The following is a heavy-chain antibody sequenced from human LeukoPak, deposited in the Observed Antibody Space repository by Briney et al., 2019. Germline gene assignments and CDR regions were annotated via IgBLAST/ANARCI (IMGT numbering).Heavy chain of an antibody. Sequence: SETLSLTCTVSGGSISSGDYYWSWIRQPPGKGLEWIGSIYYSGTTYYNPSLKSRVTISADTSKNQFSLKLSSVTAADTAVYYCAREVAAAGRSFDYWGQGTLVTVSS. J-gene: IGHJ4*02. CDR1: GGSISSGDYY. CDR2: IYYSGTT. V-gene: IGHV4-39*07. D-gene: IGHD6-13*01. CDR3: AREVAAAGRSFDY.